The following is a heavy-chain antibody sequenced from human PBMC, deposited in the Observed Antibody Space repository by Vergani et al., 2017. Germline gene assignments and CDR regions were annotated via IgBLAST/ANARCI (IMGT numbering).Heavy chain of an antibody. V-gene: IGHV3-30-3*01. J-gene: IGHJ6*03. CDR1: GFTFSSYA. CDR2: ISYDGSNK. D-gene: IGHD3-10*01. CDR3: ARGGRFESPSRNYYYYMDV. Sequence: QVQLVESGGGVVQPGRSLRLSCAASGFTFSSYAMHCVRQAPGKGLEWVAVISYDGSNKYYADSVKGRFTISRDNSKNTRYLQMNSLRAEDTAVYYCARGGRFESPSRNYYYYMDVWGKGTTVTVSS.